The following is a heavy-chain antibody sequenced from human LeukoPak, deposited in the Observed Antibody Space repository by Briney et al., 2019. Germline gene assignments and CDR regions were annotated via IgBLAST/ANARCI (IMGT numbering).Heavy chain of an antibody. D-gene: IGHD3-22*01. CDR2: IWYDGSNK. J-gene: IGHJ3*02. CDR3: ARADYDSSGYYYDGNDAFDI. CDR1: GFTFSSYG. Sequence: GGSLRLSCAASGFTFSSYGMHWVRQAPGKGLEWVAVIWYDGSNKYYVDSVKGRFTISRDNSKNTLYLQMNSLRAEDTAVYYCARADYDSSGYYYDGNDAFDIWGQGTMVTVSS. V-gene: IGHV3-33*01.